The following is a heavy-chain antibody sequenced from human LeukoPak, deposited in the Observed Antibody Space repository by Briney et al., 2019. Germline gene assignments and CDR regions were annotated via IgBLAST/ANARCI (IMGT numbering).Heavy chain of an antibody. CDR2: IYHSGST. J-gene: IGHJ4*02. V-gene: IGHV4-4*02. Sequence: PSGTLSLTCAVSGGFISSSNWWSWVRQPPGKGLEWIGEIYHSGSTNYNPSLKSRVTISVDKSKNQFSLKLSSVTAADTAVYYCARGSTSRIRKGFDYWGQGTLATVSS. D-gene: IGHD5/OR15-5a*01. CDR3: ARGSTSRIRKGFDY. CDR1: GGFISSSNW.